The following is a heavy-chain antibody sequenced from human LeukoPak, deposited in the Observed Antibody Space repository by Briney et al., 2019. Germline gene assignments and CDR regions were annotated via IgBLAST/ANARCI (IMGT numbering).Heavy chain of an antibody. V-gene: IGHV4-34*01. J-gene: IGHJ4*02. CDR3: ARARGEMDY. CDR1: GGSFSGYY. D-gene: IGHD2-21*01. CDR2: INHSGST. Sequence: PSETLSLTCAVYGGSFSGYYWSWIRRPPGKGLEWIGEINHSGSTNYNPSLKSRVTISVDTSKNQFSLKLSSVTAADTAVYYCARARGEMDYWGQGTLVTVSS.